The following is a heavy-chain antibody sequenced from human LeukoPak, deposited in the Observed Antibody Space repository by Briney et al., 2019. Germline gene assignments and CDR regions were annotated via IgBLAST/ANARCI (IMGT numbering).Heavy chain of an antibody. CDR1: GYTFTGYY. Sequence: GASVKVSCKASGYTFTGYYIHWMRQAPGQGPEWMGWINPNSGDTNYAQKFQGRVTMTRDASISTAHMELSRLRSDDTAVYYCARDLSYYGSGSYYFDYWGQGTLVTVSS. V-gene: IGHV1-2*02. CDR3: ARDLSYYGSGSYYFDY. J-gene: IGHJ4*02. CDR2: INPNSGDT. D-gene: IGHD3-10*01.